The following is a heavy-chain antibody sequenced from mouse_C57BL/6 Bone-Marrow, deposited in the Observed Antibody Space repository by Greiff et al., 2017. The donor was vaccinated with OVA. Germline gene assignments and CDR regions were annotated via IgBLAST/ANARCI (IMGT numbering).Heavy chain of an antibody. J-gene: IGHJ1*03. CDR2: IYPRDGST. CDR3: EITTVVANGYWYFDV. CDR1: GYTFTSYD. D-gene: IGHD1-1*01. V-gene: IGHV1-85*01. Sequence: VKLQESGPELVKPGASVKLSCKASGYTFTSYDINWVKQRPGPGLEWIGWIYPRDGSTKYNEKFKGKATLTVDTSSSTAYMELHSLTSEDSAVYFCEITTVVANGYWYFDVWGTGTTVTVSS.